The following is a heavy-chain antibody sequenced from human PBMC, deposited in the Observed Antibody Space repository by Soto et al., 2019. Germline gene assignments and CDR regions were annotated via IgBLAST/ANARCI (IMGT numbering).Heavy chain of an antibody. Sequence: EVQLLESGGGLVQPGGSLRLSCAGSGFTFSSYAMSWVRQAPGKGLEWVSAISGSGGSTYYADSVKGRFTISRDNSKNTLYLQMNSLRAEDTAVYYCAKGKAARTQVCMDVWGKGTTVTVSS. V-gene: IGHV3-23*01. CDR1: GFTFSSYA. CDR3: AKGKAARTQVCMDV. J-gene: IGHJ6*03. D-gene: IGHD6-6*01. CDR2: ISGSGGST.